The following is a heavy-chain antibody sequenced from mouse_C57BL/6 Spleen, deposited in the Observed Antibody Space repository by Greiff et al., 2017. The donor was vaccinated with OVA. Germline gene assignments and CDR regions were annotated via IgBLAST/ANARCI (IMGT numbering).Heavy chain of an antibody. Sequence: QVQLQQPGAELVKPGASVKVSCKASGYTFTSYWMHWVKQRPGHGLEWIGRIHPSASDTNYNQKFKGKATLTVDKSSSAAYMQLSSLTSEDSAVYYCARWGYGYAMDYWGQGTSVTVSS. V-gene: IGHV1-74*01. D-gene: IGHD1-1*02. CDR3: ARWGYGYAMDY. J-gene: IGHJ4*01. CDR2: IHPSASDT. CDR1: GYTFTSYW.